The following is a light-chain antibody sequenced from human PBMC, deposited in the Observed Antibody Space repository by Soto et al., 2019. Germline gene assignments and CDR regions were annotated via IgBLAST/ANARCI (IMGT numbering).Light chain of an antibody. V-gene: IGLV1-40*01. CDR2: GNS. Sequence: QSVLTQPPSVSGAPGQRVTLSCTGSGTNIGAGYDVHWYQQIPGSAPKLLIYGNSNRPSGVPDRFSGSKSGTSASLAITGLQAEDEGDYYCQSYDNSLSGSVVFGGGTKLTVL. CDR1: GTNIGAGYD. J-gene: IGLJ2*01. CDR3: QSYDNSLSGSVV.